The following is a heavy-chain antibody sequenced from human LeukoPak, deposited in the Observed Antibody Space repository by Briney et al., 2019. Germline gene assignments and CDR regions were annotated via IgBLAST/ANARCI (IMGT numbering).Heavy chain of an antibody. J-gene: IGHJ4*02. CDR1: GFTFEDYA. Sequence: GGSLRLSCAASGFTFEDYAMHWVRQAPGKGLEWVSLISWDGGSTYYADSVKGRFTISRDNSKNSLYLQMNSLRAEDTALYYCAKSSGYYGGDFDYWGQGTLVTVSS. CDR3: AKSSGYYGGDFDY. CDR2: ISWDGGST. D-gene: IGHD3-22*01. V-gene: IGHV3-43D*04.